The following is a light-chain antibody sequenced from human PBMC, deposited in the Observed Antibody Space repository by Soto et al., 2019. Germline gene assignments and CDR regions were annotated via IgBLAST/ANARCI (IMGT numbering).Light chain of an antibody. CDR2: DAS. CDR1: QSINNR. J-gene: IGKJ1*01. CDR3: QQFIDGWT. V-gene: IGKV1-5*01. Sequence: IQMTQSPSTLSASIGDRVTITCRASQSINNRLAWYQQVPGKAPNLLIYDASSLESGVPSRFRGSGSETEFTLTISGLQPDDFATYYCQQFIDGWTFGQGTKVDIK.